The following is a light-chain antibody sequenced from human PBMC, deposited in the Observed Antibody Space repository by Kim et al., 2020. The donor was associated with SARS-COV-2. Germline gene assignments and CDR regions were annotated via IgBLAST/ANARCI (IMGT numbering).Light chain of an antibody. CDR2: GKN. Sequence: SSELTQDPAVSVALGQTVRITCQGDSLRSYYASWYQQKPGQAPVLVIYGKNNRPSGIPDRFSGSSSGNTASLTITGAQAEDEAYYYCYSLDSSGNQVVFGGGTQLTVL. J-gene: IGLJ2*01. V-gene: IGLV3-19*01. CDR3: YSLDSSGNQVV. CDR1: SLRSYY.